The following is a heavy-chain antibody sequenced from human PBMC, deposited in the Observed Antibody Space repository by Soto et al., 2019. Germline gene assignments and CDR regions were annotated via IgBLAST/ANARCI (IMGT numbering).Heavy chain of an antibody. CDR3: ARERGSHDY. CDR2: ISSSSSTI. D-gene: IGHD3-16*01. J-gene: IGHJ4*02. Sequence: EVQLVESGGGLVQPGGSLRLSCAASGFTFSSYSMNCVRQAPGKGLEWGSYISSSSSTIYYAASVKRRFTISRDNAKNSLYLQMNSLRAEETAVYYCARERGSHDYWVQGTLVTFSS. CDR1: GFTFSSYS. V-gene: IGHV3-48*01.